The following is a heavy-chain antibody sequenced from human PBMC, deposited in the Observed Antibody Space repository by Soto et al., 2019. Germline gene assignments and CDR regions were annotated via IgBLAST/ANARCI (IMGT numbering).Heavy chain of an antibody. CDR1: GFSLSTNGVG. V-gene: IGHV2-5*02. CDR3: AKKGGGDYILGY. CDR2: IYWDDSK. J-gene: IGHJ4*02. D-gene: IGHD4-17*01. Sequence: QITLKESGPTLVKPTQTLTLTCSFSGFSLSTNGVGVGWIRQPPGKALEWLALIYWDDSKHYSPPLNSRLTIPTDTSTTLVGLTMTKLSPVDTAKYYCAKKGGGDYILGYWGQGTLVTVSS.